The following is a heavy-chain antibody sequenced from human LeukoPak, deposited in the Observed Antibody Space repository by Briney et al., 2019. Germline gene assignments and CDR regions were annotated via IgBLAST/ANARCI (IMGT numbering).Heavy chain of an antibody. CDR3: ASGGMVAGVDY. J-gene: IGHJ4*02. CDR2: IYYSGST. V-gene: IGHV4-31*03. CDR1: GGSISIGGYY. D-gene: IGHD2-15*01. Sequence: SETLSLTCTVSGGSISIGGYYWSWIRQHPGKGLEWIGYIYYSGSTYYNPSLKSRVTISVDTSKNQFSLKLSSVTAADTGVYYCASGGMVAGVDYWGQGTLVTVSS.